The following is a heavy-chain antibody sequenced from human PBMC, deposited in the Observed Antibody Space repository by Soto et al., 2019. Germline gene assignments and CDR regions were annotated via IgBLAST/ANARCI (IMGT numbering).Heavy chain of an antibody. Sequence: PGGSLRLSCAASGITFSDYYMSWIRQAPGKGLEWVSYISSSGSTIYYADSVKGRFTISRDNAKNSLYLQMNSLRAEDTAVYYCARDFFATDSYYYYMDVWGKGTTVTVSS. CDR3: ARDFFATDSYYYYMDV. V-gene: IGHV3-11*01. CDR1: GITFSDYY. J-gene: IGHJ6*03. CDR2: ISSSGSTI. D-gene: IGHD2-15*01.